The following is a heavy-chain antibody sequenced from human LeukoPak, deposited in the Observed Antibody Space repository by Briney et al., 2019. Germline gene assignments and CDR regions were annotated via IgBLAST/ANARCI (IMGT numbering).Heavy chain of an antibody. J-gene: IGHJ4*02. CDR1: GYTFTGYY. V-gene: IGHV1-2*02. CDR2: INPNSGGT. CDR3: ARDHITMVRGVDY. D-gene: IGHD3-10*01. Sequence: GASVKVSCKASGYTFTGYYMHWVRQAPGQGLEWMGWINPNSGGTNYAQKFQGRVTMTRDTSISTAYMELSRLRSDDTAVYYCARDHITMVRGVDYWGQGTLVTVSS.